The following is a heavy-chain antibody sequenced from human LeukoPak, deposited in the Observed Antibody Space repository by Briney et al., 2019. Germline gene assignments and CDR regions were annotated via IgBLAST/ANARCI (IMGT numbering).Heavy chain of an antibody. CDR1: GFPFSRCG. Sequence: PGGSLRLSCAASGFPFSRCGMHWVRQAPGKGLEWVAFIRYDGSNKYYADSVKGRFTISRDNSKNTLYLQMNSLRAEDTAVYYCASLTPANGYNFREDAFDIWGQGTMVTVSS. CDR2: IRYDGSNK. V-gene: IGHV3-30*02. CDR3: ASLTPANGYNFREDAFDI. D-gene: IGHD5-24*01. J-gene: IGHJ3*02.